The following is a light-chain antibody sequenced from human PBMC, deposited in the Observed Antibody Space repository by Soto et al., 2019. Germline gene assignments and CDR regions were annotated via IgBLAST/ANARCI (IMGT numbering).Light chain of an antibody. Sequence: EIVFTQSPGTLSLSPGERATLSCRASQSVSNNYLAWYQQKPGQAPRLLIYGASNRATGIPPRFSGSGSGTDFTLTISSLEPEDSAVYYCQQRHMWPITFGQGTRLEIK. CDR2: GAS. CDR3: QQRHMWPIT. CDR1: QSVSNNY. J-gene: IGKJ5*01. V-gene: IGKV3D-20*02.